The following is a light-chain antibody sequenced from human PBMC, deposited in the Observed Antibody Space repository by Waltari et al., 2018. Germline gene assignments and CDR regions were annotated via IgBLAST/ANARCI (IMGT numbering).Light chain of an antibody. Sequence: QLVLTQSPSASASLGASVKLTCTLSSGHSTNIIAWLQQQPEKGPRYLMNVNSDGSHNKGVGIPVRCSGSSSGAERYLTISSLQSEDEADYYCQTGGHGTWVFGGGTRLTVL. CDR3: QTGGHGTWV. CDR1: SGHSTNI. J-gene: IGLJ3*02. V-gene: IGLV4-69*01. CDR2: VNSDGSH.